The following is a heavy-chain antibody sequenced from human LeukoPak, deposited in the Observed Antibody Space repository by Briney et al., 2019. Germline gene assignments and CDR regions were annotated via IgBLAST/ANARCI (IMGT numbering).Heavy chain of an antibody. D-gene: IGHD3-22*01. V-gene: IGHV3-21*01. Sequence: GGSLRLSCAASGLTVSSYTMNWVRQAPGKGLEWVSSITSSSSYIYYADSVKGRFTISRDNAKNSLYLHMNSLRAEDTAVYYCARHVVAVGFDYWGQGTLVTVSS. CDR1: GLTVSSYT. CDR3: ARHVVAVGFDY. J-gene: IGHJ4*02. CDR2: ITSSSSYI.